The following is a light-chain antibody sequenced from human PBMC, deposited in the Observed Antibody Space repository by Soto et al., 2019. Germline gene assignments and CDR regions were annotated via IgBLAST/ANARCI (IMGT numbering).Light chain of an antibody. V-gene: IGKV3-15*01. Sequence: EIVMTQSPATLSVSPGERATLSCRARQRVSSSLAWYQQKPGQAPRLLIYGASTRATGIPARFSGSGSGTEFTLTISSLQSEDFAVYYGQQYKNWPPLTFGGGTKVEIK. J-gene: IGKJ4*01. CDR1: QRVSSS. CDR3: QQYKNWPPLT. CDR2: GAS.